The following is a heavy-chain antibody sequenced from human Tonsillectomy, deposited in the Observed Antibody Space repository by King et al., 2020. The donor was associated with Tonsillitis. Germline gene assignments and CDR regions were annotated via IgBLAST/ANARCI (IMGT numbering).Heavy chain of an antibody. CDR1: GYTFTGYY. J-gene: IGHJ4*02. CDR3: ARTHIAMANFDY. D-gene: IGHD5-18*01. Sequence: VQLVESGAEVKKPGASVKVSCKTSGYTFTGYYMHWVRQAPGQGLEWMGWINPNSGGTHYAQKFQGRVTMTRDTSISTAYMELSRLRSDDTAVYYCARTHIAMANFDYWGQGTLVTVSS. V-gene: IGHV1-2*02. CDR2: INPNSGGT.